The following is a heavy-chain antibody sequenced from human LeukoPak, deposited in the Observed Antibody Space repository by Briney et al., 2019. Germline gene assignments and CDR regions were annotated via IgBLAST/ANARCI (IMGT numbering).Heavy chain of an antibody. CDR3: ARDSDYYEGKQDY. Sequence: ASVKVSCKASGYTFTGYYMHWVRQAPGQGLEWMGWINPNSGGTNYAQKFQGRVTMTRDTSISTAYMELSRLRSDDTAGYYCARDSDYYEGKQDYWGQGTLVTVSS. CDR1: GYTFTGYY. D-gene: IGHD3-22*01. V-gene: IGHV1-2*02. CDR2: INPNSGGT. J-gene: IGHJ4*02.